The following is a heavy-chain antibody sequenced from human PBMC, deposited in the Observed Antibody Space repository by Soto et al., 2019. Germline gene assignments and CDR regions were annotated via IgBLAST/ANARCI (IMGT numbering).Heavy chain of an antibody. J-gene: IGHJ4*02. D-gene: IGHD5-12*01. CDR2: IYTGGTT. V-gene: IGHV3-53*01. CDR1: GFTVTINS. Sequence: EVPVVESGGGLIQPGGSLRLSCAVSGFTVTINSMSWVRQAPGKGLEWVSVIYTGGTTFYADSVKGRFTISRDTSRNTLYLPMNSLRGEGTAVYYCHGYGHWGQGTLVTVSS. CDR3: HGYGH.